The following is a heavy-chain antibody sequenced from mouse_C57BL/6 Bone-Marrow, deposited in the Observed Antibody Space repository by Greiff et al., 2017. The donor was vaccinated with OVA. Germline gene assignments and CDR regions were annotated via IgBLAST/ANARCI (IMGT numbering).Heavy chain of an antibody. Sequence: QVQLQQPGAELVKPGASVKLSCQASGYTFPSYWMQWVKQRPGQGLAWIGEIDPSDSYTNYNQKFKCKATLTVDTSSRAAYMQRSSPTSEDAAVYYCAWGVARSAHRGEESLVTVSA. CDR2: IDPSDSYT. V-gene: IGHV1-50*01. D-gene: IGHD1-1*01. J-gene: IGHJ3*01. CDR1: GYTFPSYW. CDR3: AWGVARSAH.